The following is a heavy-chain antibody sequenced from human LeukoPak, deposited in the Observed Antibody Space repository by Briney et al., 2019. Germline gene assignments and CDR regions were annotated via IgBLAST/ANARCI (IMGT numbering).Heavy chain of an antibody. D-gene: IGHD2/OR15-2a*01. J-gene: IGHJ4*02. CDR2: INSDGSTT. V-gene: IGHV3-74*01. Sequence: GGSLRLSCAASGFTFSPYWMHWVRQAPGKRLVWVSHINSDGSTTSYADSVKGRFTISRDNAQNTLYLQMNSLGAEDTAVYYCARGTALQDYWGQGTLVTVSS. CDR1: GFTFSPYW. CDR3: ARGTALQDY.